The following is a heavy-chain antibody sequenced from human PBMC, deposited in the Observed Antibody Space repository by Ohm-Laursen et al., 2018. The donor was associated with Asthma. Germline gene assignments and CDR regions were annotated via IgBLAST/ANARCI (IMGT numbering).Heavy chain of an antibody. J-gene: IGHJ3*01. V-gene: IGHV3-9*01. CDR2: ISWRSGSI. D-gene: IGHD3-10*01. CDR1: GFTFEEYA. Sequence: SLRLSCTASGFTFEEYAMHWVRQAPGKGLEWVSVISWRSGSIAYADSVKGRFTISRYNAKNSLYLQMNSLRAEDTALYYCAKPKYGSGSYYPDAFDVWGQGTMVTVSS. CDR3: AKPKYGSGSYYPDAFDV.